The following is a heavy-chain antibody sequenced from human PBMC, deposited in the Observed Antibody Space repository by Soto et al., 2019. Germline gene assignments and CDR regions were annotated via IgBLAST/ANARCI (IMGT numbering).Heavy chain of an antibody. D-gene: IGHD3-10*01. Sequence: LRLSCVAAGFTLKNYVMHWVRQAPGKGLEWLATISKDGNKKDYADSVKGRFTVSRDNSKNTLYLQLNSLSAEDTAMYYCAGVLLWFGDLYASGMDVWGQGTTVTVSS. CDR2: ISKDGNKK. J-gene: IGHJ6*02. V-gene: IGHV3-30-3*01. CDR1: GFTLKNYV. CDR3: AGVLLWFGDLYASGMDV.